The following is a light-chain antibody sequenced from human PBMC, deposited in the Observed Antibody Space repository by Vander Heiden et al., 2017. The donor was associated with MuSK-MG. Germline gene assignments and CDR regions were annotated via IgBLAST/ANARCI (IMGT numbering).Light chain of an antibody. Sequence: TVMTQSPGTLSVSPGERVTLSCRASQSISTSLAWYHQMPGQAPRLLVYDATSRASGVPARVRGSGSGTEFTLTISSLQSEDFAVYYCQQYKYFPLTFGGGTKVDVK. CDR3: QQYKYFPLT. V-gene: IGKV3-15*01. J-gene: IGKJ4*01. CDR2: DAT. CDR1: QSISTS.